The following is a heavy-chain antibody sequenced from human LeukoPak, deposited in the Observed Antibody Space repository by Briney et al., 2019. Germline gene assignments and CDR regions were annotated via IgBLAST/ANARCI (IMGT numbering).Heavy chain of an antibody. Sequence: PGGSLRLSCAASGFTFSSYAMSWVRQAPGKGLEWVSAISGSGGSTYYADSVKGRFTISRDNSKNTLYLQMNSLRAEDTAVYYVAKNRETTSWPYYYYYYMDVWGKGTTVTVSS. D-gene: IGHD1-14*01. CDR1: GFTFSSYA. CDR2: ISGSGGST. V-gene: IGHV3-23*01. J-gene: IGHJ6*03. CDR3: AKNRETTSWPYYYYYYMDV.